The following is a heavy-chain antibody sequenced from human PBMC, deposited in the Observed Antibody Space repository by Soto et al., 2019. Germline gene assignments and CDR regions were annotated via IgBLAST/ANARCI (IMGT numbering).Heavy chain of an antibody. Sequence: GGPLRLSCAASGFTFSSYSMNWVRQAPGKGLEWVSSISSSSSYIYYADSVKGRFTISRDNAKNSLYLQMNSLRAEDTAVYFCARDYGVRGVRSAFDIWGQGTMVTVSS. CDR3: ARDYGVRGVRSAFDI. CDR2: ISSSSSYI. V-gene: IGHV3-21*01. D-gene: IGHD3-10*01. CDR1: GFTFSSYS. J-gene: IGHJ3*02.